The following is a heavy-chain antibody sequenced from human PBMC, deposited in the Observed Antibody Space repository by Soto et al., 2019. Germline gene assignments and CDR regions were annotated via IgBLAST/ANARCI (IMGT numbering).Heavy chain of an antibody. Sequence: GESLRLSCAASGFTFSSYGMHGVRQAPGKGLGWVAVIWYDGSNKYYADSVKGRFTISRDNSKNTLYLQMNSLRAEDTAVYYCARDYEGSYYFDYWGQGPLVTVSS. V-gene: IGHV3-33*01. D-gene: IGHD1-26*01. CDR2: IWYDGSNK. CDR3: ARDYEGSYYFDY. J-gene: IGHJ4*02. CDR1: GFTFSSYG.